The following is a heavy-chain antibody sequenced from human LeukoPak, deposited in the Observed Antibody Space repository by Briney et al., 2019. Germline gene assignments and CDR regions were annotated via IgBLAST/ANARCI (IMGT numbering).Heavy chain of an antibody. D-gene: IGHD3-16*02. CDR1: GGSISGGDYY. V-gene: IGHV4-30-4*01. CDR2: IYYSGSI. Sequence: PSQTLSLTCTVSGGSISGGDYYWSWIRQHPGKGLEWIGYIYYSGSIYYNPSLKSRVTISADTSKNQFSLKLSSVTAADTAVYYCARGGRGLRLGELSHFDYWGQGTLVTVSS. CDR3: ARGGRGLRLGELSHFDY. J-gene: IGHJ4*02.